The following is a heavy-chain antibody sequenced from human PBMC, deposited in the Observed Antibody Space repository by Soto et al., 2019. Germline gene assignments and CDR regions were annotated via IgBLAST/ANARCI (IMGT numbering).Heavy chain of an antibody. D-gene: IGHD3-22*01. CDR2: ISAYNGNT. J-gene: IGHJ2*01. CDR1: GYTFSNYG. V-gene: IGHV1-18*01. CDR3: ARDRSYDSTPSGPDWYFAL. Sequence: QVQLVQSGVEVKKSGASVKVSCKASGYTFSNYGISWVRQAPGQGLEWMGWISAYNGNTYYAQKFQGRVTMTSDTSTSTAYMELRSLRSDDTAVYFCARDRSYDSTPSGPDWYFALWGRGTLVTVSS.